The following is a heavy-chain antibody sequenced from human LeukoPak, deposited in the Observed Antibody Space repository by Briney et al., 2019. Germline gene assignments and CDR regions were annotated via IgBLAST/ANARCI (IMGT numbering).Heavy chain of an antibody. CDR3: AKIQYGSPYYYYGMDV. V-gene: IGHV3-23*01. CDR2: ISGSGGST. Sequence: AGGSLRLSCAASGFTVSTNYMSWVRQAPGKGLEWVSVISGSGGSTYYADSVKGRFTISRDNSKTTLYLQMNSLRAEDTAVYYCAKIQYGSPYYYYGMDVWGQGTTVTVSS. CDR1: GFTVSTNY. J-gene: IGHJ6*02. D-gene: IGHD4-17*01.